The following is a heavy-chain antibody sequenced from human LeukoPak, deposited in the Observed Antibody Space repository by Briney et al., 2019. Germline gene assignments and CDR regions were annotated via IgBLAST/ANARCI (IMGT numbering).Heavy chain of an antibody. CDR2: TYYRSKWYN. Sequence: SQTLSLTCVVSGDSVSSKNGAWNWIRQSPSRGLEWLGRTYYRSKWYNDYAESMEGRMTISQDTSKNQYSLHLNSVTPDDTAVYYCARDFGTTGWHAFDYWGQGTLVTVSS. J-gene: IGHJ4*02. CDR1: GDSVSSKNGA. CDR3: ARDFGTTGWHAFDY. D-gene: IGHD6-19*01. V-gene: IGHV6-1*01.